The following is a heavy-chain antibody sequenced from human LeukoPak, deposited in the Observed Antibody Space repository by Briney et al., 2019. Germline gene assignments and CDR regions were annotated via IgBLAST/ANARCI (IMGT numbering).Heavy chain of an antibody. CDR2: MIPTFGTA. Sequence: SVNVSCKASGGTFSSYAISWVRQAPGQGLEWMGGMIPTFGTANYAQKFQGRVTITADKSTSTAYMELSSLRSDDTAVYYCAAERYSSSTSCYVYYYYGMDVWGKGTTVSVSS. CDR3: AAERYSSSTSCYVYYYYGMDV. D-gene: IGHD2-2*01. J-gene: IGHJ6*04. V-gene: IGHV1-69*06. CDR1: GGTFSSYA.